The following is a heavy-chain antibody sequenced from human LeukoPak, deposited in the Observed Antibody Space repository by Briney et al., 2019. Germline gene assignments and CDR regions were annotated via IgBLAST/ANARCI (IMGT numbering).Heavy chain of an antibody. CDR2: INLNSGDT. CDR3: ARYQSQLLPKYYFDY. D-gene: IGHD2-2*01. V-gene: IGHV1-2*02. CDR1: GYTFTGYY. J-gene: IGHJ4*02. Sequence: GASVKVSCKASGYTFTGYYMHWVRQAPGQGLEWMGWINLNSGDTNYAQQFQDRVTMTRDTSISTAYMELSRLRSDDTAVYYCARYQSQLLPKYYFDYWGQGTLVTVSS.